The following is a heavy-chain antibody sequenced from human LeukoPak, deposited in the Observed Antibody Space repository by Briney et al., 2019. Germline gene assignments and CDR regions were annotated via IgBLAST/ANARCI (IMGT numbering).Heavy chain of an antibody. J-gene: IGHJ4*02. CDR1: GFTFSSYA. D-gene: IGHD5-18*01. CDR2: ISGSGGST. Sequence: GGSLRLSCAASGFTFSSYAMSWVSQAPGKGLEWVSAISGSGGSTYYADSVKGRFTISRDNSKNTLYLQMNSLRAEDTAVYYCAKGRGYSYGEHFDYWGQGTLVTVSS. CDR3: AKGRGYSYGEHFDY. V-gene: IGHV3-23*01.